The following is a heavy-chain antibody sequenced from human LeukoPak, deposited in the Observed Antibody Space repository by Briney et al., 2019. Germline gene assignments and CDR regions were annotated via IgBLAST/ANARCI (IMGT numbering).Heavy chain of an antibody. CDR2: IIPIFGTA. D-gene: IGHD4-17*01. J-gene: IGHJ4*02. Sequence: ASVKASCKASGGTFSSYAISWVRQAPGQGLEWMGRIIPIFGTANYAQKFQGRVTITADKSTSTAYMELSSLRSEGTALYYCGSTTVTNEVDYWGQGTLVTVSS. V-gene: IGHV1-69*06. CDR3: GSTTVTNEVDY. CDR1: GGTFSSYA.